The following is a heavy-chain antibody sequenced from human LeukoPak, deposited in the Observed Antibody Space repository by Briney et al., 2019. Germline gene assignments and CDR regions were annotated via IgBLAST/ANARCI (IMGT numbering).Heavy chain of an antibody. CDR2: ISGSGGST. CDR3: AKVGTAMVPRPYYFDY. D-gene: IGHD5-18*01. Sequence: GGSLRLSCATSGFSFGGAWLSWVRQAPGKGLEWVSAISGSGGSTYYADSVKGRFTISRDNSKNTLYLQMNSLRAEDTAVYYCAKVGTAMVPRPYYFDYWGQGTLVTVSS. CDR1: GFSFGGAW. V-gene: IGHV3-23*01. J-gene: IGHJ4*02.